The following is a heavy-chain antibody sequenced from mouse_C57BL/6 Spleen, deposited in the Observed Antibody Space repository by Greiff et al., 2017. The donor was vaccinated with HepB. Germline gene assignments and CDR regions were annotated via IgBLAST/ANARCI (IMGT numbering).Heavy chain of an antibody. CDR3: ARMRLRRDFDY. J-gene: IGHJ2*01. CDR2: INPYNGGT. D-gene: IGHD2-4*01. V-gene: IGHV1-19*01. CDR1: GYTFTDYY. Sequence: EVQLQQSGPVLVKPGASVKMSCKASGYTFTDYYMNWVKQSHGKSLEWIGVINPYNGGTSYNQKFKGKATLTVDKSSSTAYMELNSLTSEDSAVYYCARMRLRRDFDYWGQGTTLTVSS.